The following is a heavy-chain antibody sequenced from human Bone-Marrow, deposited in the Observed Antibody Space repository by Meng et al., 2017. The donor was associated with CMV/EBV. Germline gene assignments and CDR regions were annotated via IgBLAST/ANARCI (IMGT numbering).Heavy chain of an antibody. J-gene: IGHJ5*02. CDR3: AREWGGLGYCSSTSCYTEGWFDP. CDR2: IYYSGST. CDR1: YY. Sequence: YYRSWIRQHPGQGLEWIGYIYYSGSTYYNPSLKSRVTISVDTSKNQFSLKLSSVTAADTAVYYCAREWGGLGYCSSTSCYTEGWFDPWGQGTLVTVSS. D-gene: IGHD2-2*02. V-gene: IGHV4-31*02.